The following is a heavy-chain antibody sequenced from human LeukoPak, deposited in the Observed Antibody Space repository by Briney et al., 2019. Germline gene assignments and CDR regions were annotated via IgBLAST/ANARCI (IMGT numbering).Heavy chain of an antibody. CDR3: VRTSDGYNVADFDY. CDR2: ISSSSSSI. J-gene: IGHJ4*02. Sequence: GESLRLSCAASGFTLSTYGMNWVRQAPGKGLEWVSTISSSSSSIYYADSVKGRFTISRDNAKSSLYLQMNSLRAEDTAVYYCVRTSDGYNVADFDYWGQGTLVIVSS. D-gene: IGHD5-24*01. V-gene: IGHV3-21*01. CDR1: GFTLSTYG.